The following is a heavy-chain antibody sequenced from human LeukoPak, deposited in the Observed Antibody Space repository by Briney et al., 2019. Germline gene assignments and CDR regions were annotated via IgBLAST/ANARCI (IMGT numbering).Heavy chain of an antibody. D-gene: IGHD2-2*01. J-gene: IGHJ4*02. V-gene: IGHV3-23*01. CDR1: GFTFSNYA. CDR3: AKAEYCSSISCYSSRVDY. Sequence: GGSLRLSCAASGFTFSNYAISWVRQAPGKGLEWISTISGSGGSTYYADSVKGRFTISRDNSKNTLYLQMNSLRAEDTAVYYCAKAEYCSSISCYSSRVDYWGQGTLVTVSS. CDR2: ISGSGGST.